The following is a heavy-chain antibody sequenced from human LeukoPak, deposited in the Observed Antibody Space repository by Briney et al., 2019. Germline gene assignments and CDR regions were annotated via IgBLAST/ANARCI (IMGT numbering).Heavy chain of an antibody. CDR1: GGTFSSYA. J-gene: IGHJ4*02. Sequence: ASVKVSCKASGGTFSSYAISWVRQAPGQGLEWMGGIIPIFGTANYAQKFQGRVTITTDESTSTAYMELSSLRSEDTAVYYCARAYYDSSGYYLFDYWDQGTLVTVSS. CDR2: IIPIFGTA. CDR3: ARAYYDSSGYYLFDY. D-gene: IGHD3-22*01. V-gene: IGHV1-69*05.